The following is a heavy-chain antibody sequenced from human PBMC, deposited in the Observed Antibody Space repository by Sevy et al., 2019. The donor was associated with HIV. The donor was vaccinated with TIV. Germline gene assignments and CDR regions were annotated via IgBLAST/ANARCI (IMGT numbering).Heavy chain of an antibody. CDR3: STDPIIVLLVTDGMDV. D-gene: IGHD2-8*02. CDR2: IKSKPDGGTI. CDR1: GFSFSHAW. J-gene: IGHJ6*02. Sequence: GGSLRLSCAASGFSFSHAWMTWVRQAPGKGLEWVGRIKSKPDGGTIDYAAPVKGIFTISRDDSKNTLYLQMNSLKTEDTAVYYCSTDPIIVLLVTDGMDVWGQGTTVTVSS. V-gene: IGHV3-15*01.